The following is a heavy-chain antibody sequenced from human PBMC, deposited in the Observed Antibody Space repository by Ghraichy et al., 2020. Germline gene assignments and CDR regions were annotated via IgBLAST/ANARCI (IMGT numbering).Heavy chain of an antibody. CDR3: AKVPAAAGTFVRYGMDV. Sequence: GGSLRLSCAASGFTFSSYAMSWVRQAPGKGLEWVSAISGSGGSTYYADSVKGRFTISRDNSKNTLYLQMNSLRAEDTAVYYCAKVPAAAGTFVRYGMDVWGQGTTVTVSS. CDR2: ISGSGGST. V-gene: IGHV3-23*01. D-gene: IGHD6-13*01. CDR1: GFTFSSYA. J-gene: IGHJ6*02.